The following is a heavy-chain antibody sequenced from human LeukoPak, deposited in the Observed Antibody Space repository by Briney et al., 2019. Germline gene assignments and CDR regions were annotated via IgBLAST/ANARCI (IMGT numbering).Heavy chain of an antibody. CDR1: GDSINLYY. CDR2: IYYTGTT. D-gene: IGHD3-10*01. V-gene: IGHV4-59*01. Sequence: SETLSLTCSVSGDSINLYYWAWIRQPPGKGLEWIGYIYYTGTTNYNPSLKSRVSISVDTSKNQFSLSLRSVTAADTAVYYCARYNTVSRGFTALDFWGQGALVTVSS. CDR3: ARYNTVSRGFTALDF. J-gene: IGHJ4*02.